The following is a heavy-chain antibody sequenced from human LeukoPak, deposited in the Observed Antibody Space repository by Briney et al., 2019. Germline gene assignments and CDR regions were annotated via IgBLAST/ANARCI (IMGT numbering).Heavy chain of an antibody. CDR1: GGSFSGYY. J-gene: IGHJ4*02. D-gene: IGHD5-18*01. V-gene: IGHV4-34*01. CDR2: INHSGST. CDR3: ARGRAWIQLLFGY. Sequence: SETLSLTCAVYGGSFSGYYWSWIRQPPGKGLEWIGEINHSGSTNYNPSLKSRVTISVDTSKNQFSLKLSSVTAADTAVYYCARGRAWIQLLFGYWGQGTLVTVSS.